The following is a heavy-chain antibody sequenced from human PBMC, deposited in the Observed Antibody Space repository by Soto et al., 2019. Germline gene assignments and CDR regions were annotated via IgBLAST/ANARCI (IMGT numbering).Heavy chain of an antibody. CDR3: ARGSRAWAPIHN. CDR2: IWYDVNNN. Sequence: QVQLVESGGGVVQPGRSLRLSCAASGFSFNRFVMHWVRQAPGKGLEWVATIWYDVNNNKYVASVNGRFPISRDNSSSTLSLQMNSLSVGDTAVNDRARGSRAWAPIHNWGHGTLVPV. CDR1: GFSFNRFV. D-gene: IGHD2-21*01. V-gene: IGHV3-33*01. J-gene: IGHJ4*01.